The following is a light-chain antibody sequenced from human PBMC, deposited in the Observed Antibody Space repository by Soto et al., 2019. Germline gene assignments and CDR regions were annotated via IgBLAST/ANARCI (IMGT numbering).Light chain of an antibody. CDR3: ETGNSYPHV. CDR2: LEGSGAY. CDR1: SGHTDYA. V-gene: IGLV4-60*03. Sequence: QPVLTQSSSASASLGSSVKLTCTLSSGHTDYAVAWHQQQPGKAPRFLMKLEGSGAYNLGSGVPDRFSGSTSGADRYLSISNLQSEDEAAYYCETGNSYPHVFGTGTKVTVL. J-gene: IGLJ1*01.